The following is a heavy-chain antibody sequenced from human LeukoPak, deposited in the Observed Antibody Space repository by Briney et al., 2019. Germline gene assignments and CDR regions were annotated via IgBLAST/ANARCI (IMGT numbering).Heavy chain of an antibody. CDR3: ARILELRNYYYYYYMDV. CDR2: IYTSGST. Sequence: SETLSLTCTVSGGSISSYYWSWIRQPPGKGLEWIGYIYTSGSTNYNPSLKSRVTISVDTSKNQFSLELSSVTAADTAVYYCARILELRNYYYYYYMDVWGKGTTVTVSS. J-gene: IGHJ6*03. CDR1: GGSISSYY. D-gene: IGHD1-7*01. V-gene: IGHV4-4*09.